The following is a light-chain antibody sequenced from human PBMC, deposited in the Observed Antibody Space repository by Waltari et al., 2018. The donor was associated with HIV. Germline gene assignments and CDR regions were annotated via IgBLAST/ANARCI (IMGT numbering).Light chain of an antibody. J-gene: IGKJ4*01. CDR3: QQYYTTLT. V-gene: IGKV4-1*01. Sequence: DIVLTQSPDSLVVSLGERATINCKSSQSVLYSSNNKNYLAWYQQKPGQPPKLLIHWASTRESGVPDRFSGSGSGTDFTLTISSLQAEDVAVYYCQQYYTTLTFGGGTKVEIK. CDR2: WAS. CDR1: QSVLYSSNNKNY.